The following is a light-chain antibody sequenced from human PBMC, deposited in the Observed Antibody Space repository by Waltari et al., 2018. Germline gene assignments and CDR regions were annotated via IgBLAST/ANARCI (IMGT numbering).Light chain of an antibody. J-gene: IGKJ1*01. V-gene: IGKV3-20*01. CDR2: GAS. Sequence: EIVLTQSPGTLSLSPGERATLSCRASQSVSRTLAWYQQKPGQAPRLLIYGASTRAPGIPERFSGGVSGTDFSLTISRLEPEEFAVYYCQHYVSLPATFGQGTKVEIK. CDR1: QSVSRT. CDR3: QHYVSLPAT.